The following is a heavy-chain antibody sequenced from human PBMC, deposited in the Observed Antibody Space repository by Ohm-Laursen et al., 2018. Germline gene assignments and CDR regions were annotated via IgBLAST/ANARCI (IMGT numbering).Heavy chain of an antibody. CDR1: GFTFSGYE. Sequence: SLRLSCSASGFTFSGYEMNWVRQAPGKGLEWLSYISSSGTIYYADSVKGRFTISRDNAKNSLYLQMNSLRAEDTAVYYCATRYSGYGRDWGQGTLVTVSS. D-gene: IGHD5-12*01. V-gene: IGHV3-48*03. CDR2: ISSSGTI. J-gene: IGHJ4*02. CDR3: ATRYSGYGRD.